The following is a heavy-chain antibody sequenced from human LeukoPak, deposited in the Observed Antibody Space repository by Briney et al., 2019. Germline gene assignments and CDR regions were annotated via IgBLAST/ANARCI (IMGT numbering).Heavy chain of an antibody. J-gene: IGHJ4*02. V-gene: IGHV3-23*01. CDR2: ISGSGGNT. CDR3: ARSGSVKADY. CDR1: GFTFSTYN. D-gene: IGHD3-10*01. Sequence: GGSLRLSCAASGFTFSTYNMNWVRQAPGKGLEWVPGISGSGGNTYYADSVRGRFTVSRDNSKNTLYLQMNSLRVEDTAVFYCARSGSVKADYRGQGSLVTVSS.